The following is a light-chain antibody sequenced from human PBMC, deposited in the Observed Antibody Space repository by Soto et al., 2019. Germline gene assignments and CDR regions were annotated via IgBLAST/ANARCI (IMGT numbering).Light chain of an antibody. Sequence: QMTQSPSSLSASVGDRVTIICRASQSISTYLNWYQHKPGKAPKVLINGASRLHTGVPSRFSGSGSGTDFTLTISRLEPEDFAVYYCQQYGSSLWTFGQGTKVDTK. V-gene: IGKV1-39*01. J-gene: IGKJ1*01. CDR1: QSISTY. CDR3: QQYGSSLWT. CDR2: GAS.